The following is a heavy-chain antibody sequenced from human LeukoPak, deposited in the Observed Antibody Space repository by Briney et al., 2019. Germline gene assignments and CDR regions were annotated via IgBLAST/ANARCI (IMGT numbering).Heavy chain of an antibody. CDR2: ISAYNGNT. V-gene: IGHV1-18*04. D-gene: IGHD3-10*01. Sequence: ASVKVSCKASGYTFTSYGISRVRQAPGQGLEWMGWISAYNGNTNYAQKLQGRVTMTTDTSTSTAYMELRSLRSDDTAVYYCARASMVRGVFDYWGQGTLVTVSS. CDR3: ARASMVRGVFDY. J-gene: IGHJ4*02. CDR1: GYTFTSYG.